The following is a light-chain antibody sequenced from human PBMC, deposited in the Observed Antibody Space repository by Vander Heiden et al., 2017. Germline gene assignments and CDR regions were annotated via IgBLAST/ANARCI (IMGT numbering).Light chain of an antibody. V-gene: IGKV1-39*01. CDR2: AAS. CDR1: QSISSY. J-gene: IGKJ4*01. CDR3: QQGYSTPLT. Sequence: DIQMTESPSSLSASVGDRVTITCRASQSISSYLNWYQQKPGKAPKLLIYAASSLQSGVPSRFSGSGSGTDFTLTISSLQPEGFATYYCQQGYSTPLTFGGGTKVEIK.